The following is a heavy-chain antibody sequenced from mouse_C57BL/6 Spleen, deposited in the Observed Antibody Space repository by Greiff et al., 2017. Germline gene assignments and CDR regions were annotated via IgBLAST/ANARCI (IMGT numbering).Heavy chain of an antibody. J-gene: IGHJ3*01. V-gene: IGHV1-54*01. CDR2: INPGSGGT. CDR3: ARAITTVGATPFAY. Sequence: QVQLQQSGAELVRPGTSVKVSCKASGYAFTNYLIEWVKQRPGQGLEWIGVINPGSGGTNYNEKFKGKATLTADKSSSTAYMQLSSLTSEDSAVYFCARAITTVGATPFAYWGQGTLVTVSA. CDR1: GYAFTNYL. D-gene: IGHD1-1*01.